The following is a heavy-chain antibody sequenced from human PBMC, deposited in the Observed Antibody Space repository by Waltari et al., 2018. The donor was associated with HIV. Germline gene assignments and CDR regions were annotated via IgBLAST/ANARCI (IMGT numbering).Heavy chain of an antibody. V-gene: IGHV4-39*01. CDR3: ARTGDGRQLVRPVGYYYGMDV. CDR1: GGSISSSSYS. CDR2: IYYSGST. Sequence: QLQLQESGPGLVKPSETLSLTCTVSGGSISSSSYSWGWIRQPPGKGLEWIGSIYYSGSTYYNPSLKSRVTISVDTSKNQFSLKLSSVTAADTAVYYCARTGDGRQLVRPVGYYYGMDVWGQGTTVTVSS. J-gene: IGHJ6*02. D-gene: IGHD6-13*01.